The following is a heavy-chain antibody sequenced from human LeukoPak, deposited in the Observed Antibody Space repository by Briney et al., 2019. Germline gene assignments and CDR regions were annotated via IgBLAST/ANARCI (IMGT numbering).Heavy chain of an antibody. CDR2: IYYSGST. Sequence: KPSETLSLTCTVSGGSISSYYWSWIRQPPGKGLEWIGYIYYSGSTNYNPSLKSRVTISVDTSKNQFSLKLSSVTAADTAVYYCARTVVAEMTRWFDPWGQGTLVTVSS. CDR1: GGSISSYY. J-gene: IGHJ5*02. D-gene: IGHD2-15*01. V-gene: IGHV4-59*12. CDR3: ARTVVAEMTRWFDP.